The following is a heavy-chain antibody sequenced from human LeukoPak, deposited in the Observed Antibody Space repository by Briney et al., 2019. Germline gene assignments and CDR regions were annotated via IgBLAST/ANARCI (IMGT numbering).Heavy chain of an antibody. CDR1: GGSFSGYY. D-gene: IGHD3-9*01. J-gene: IGHJ6*02. V-gene: IGHV4-34*01. CDR3: ARAAYYDILTGYARTENYYYGMDV. CDR2: INHSGST. Sequence: SETLSLTCAVYGGSFSGYYWSWIRQPPGKGLEWLGEINHSGSTNYNPSLKSRVTISVDTSKNQFSLKLSSVTAADTAVYYCARAAYYDILTGYARTENYYYGMDVWGQGTTVTVSS.